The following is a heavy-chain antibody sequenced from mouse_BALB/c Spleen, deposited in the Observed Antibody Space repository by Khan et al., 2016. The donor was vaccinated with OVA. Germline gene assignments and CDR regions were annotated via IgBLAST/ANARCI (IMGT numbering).Heavy chain of an antibody. CDR1: GYTFSDYV. Sequence: QVQLQQSGPELVKPGASVKMSCKASGYTFSDYVISWVKLRTGQGLEWIGEIYPGSGSTYYNEKFKGKATLTADKPSSTAYMQLSSLTSEDSAGYFCARSYDGAWFTDWGQGTLVTVS. V-gene: IGHV1-77*01. CDR3: ARSYDGAWFTD. J-gene: IGHJ3*01. D-gene: IGHD1-1*01. CDR2: IYPGSGST.